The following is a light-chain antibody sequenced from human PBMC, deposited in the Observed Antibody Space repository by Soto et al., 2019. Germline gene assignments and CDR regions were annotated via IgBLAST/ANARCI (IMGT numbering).Light chain of an antibody. CDR1: QTISSW. Sequence: DILMTQPPSTLSGSVGDRVTITCRASQTISSWLAWYQQKPGKAPKLLIYKASTLKSGVPSRFSGSGSGTEFTLTISSLQPDDFATYYCQQLYSFPLTFGGGTKVDIK. J-gene: IGKJ4*01. CDR2: KAS. CDR3: QQLYSFPLT. V-gene: IGKV1-5*03.